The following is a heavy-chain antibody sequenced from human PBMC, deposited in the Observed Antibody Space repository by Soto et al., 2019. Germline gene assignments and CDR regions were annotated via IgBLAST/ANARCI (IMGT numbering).Heavy chain of an antibody. CDR3: AKGLTGSLHYFVY. CDR2: INAGNGNT. Sequence: ASLKGSCNASGYSYISYSMHWVLQAPGQRLEWMGWINAGNGNTKYSQKFQGRVTITRDTSASTAYMELSSLRSEDTAVYYCAKGLTGSLHYFVYWGQGIPISVS. D-gene: IGHD1-20*01. CDR1: GYSYISYS. V-gene: IGHV1-3*01. J-gene: IGHJ4*02.